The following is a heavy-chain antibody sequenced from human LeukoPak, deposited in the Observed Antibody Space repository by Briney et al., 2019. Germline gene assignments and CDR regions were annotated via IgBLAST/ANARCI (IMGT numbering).Heavy chain of an antibody. CDR1: GFTFSSYE. V-gene: IGHV3-48*03. CDR3: ARERGGLYCSGGSCYFDY. CDR2: ISSSGSTI. J-gene: IGHJ4*02. Sequence: GGSLRLSCAASGFTFSSYEMNWVRQAPGKGLEWVSYISSSGSTIYYADSVKGRFTISRDNAKNTLYLQMNSLRAEDTAVYYCARERGGLYCSGGSCYFDYWGQGTLVTVSS. D-gene: IGHD2-15*01.